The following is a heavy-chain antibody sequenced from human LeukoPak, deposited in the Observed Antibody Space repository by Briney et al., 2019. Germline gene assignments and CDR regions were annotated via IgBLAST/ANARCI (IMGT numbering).Heavy chain of an antibody. J-gene: IGHJ4*02. CDR3: ARSRVLLWFGESIPEPALY. D-gene: IGHD3-10*01. CDR2: INHSGST. Sequence: SETLSLTCAVYGGSFSGYYWSWIRQPPGKGMEWNGEINHSGSTNYNPSLKSRVTISVDTSKNQFPLKLSSVTAADTAVYYCARSRVLLWFGESIPEPALYWGQGTLVTVSS. CDR1: GGSFSGYY. V-gene: IGHV4-34*01.